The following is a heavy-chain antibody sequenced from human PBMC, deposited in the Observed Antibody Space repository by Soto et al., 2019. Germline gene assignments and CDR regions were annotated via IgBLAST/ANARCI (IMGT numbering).Heavy chain of an antibody. D-gene: IGHD6-6*01. CDR2: NNTYNGNT. Sequence: QVQLVQSGAEVKKPGASVKVSCKASGYTFTNYGISCVRQAPGLGLEWMGCNNTYNGNTNYAQKFQGRVSIPTDASTSTADMALRSLKSDETAVYYCARDRLVVIMPVAMDYWGHGILVTVSS. CDR3: ARDRLVVIMPVAMDY. CDR1: GYTFTNYG. V-gene: IGHV1-18*01. J-gene: IGHJ4*01.